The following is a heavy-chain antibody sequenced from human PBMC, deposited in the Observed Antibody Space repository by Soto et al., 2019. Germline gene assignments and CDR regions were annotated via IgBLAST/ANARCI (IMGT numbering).Heavy chain of an antibody. Sequence: GGSLRLSCAASGFTFTSYAMSWVRQAPGKGLEWVSSLSGSGGSTNYADSVKGRFTISRDNSKNTLYLQMNSLRAEDTAVYYCAKENNYGSGALNWFDPGAREPWSPSPQ. J-gene: IGHJ5*02. V-gene: IGHV3-23*01. CDR2: LSGSGGST. CDR1: GFTFTSYA. CDR3: AKENNYGSGALNWFDP. D-gene: IGHD3-10*01.